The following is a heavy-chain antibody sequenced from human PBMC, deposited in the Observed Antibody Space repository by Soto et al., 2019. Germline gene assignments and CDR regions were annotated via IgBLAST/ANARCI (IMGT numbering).Heavy chain of an antibody. CDR1: GFTFSSYA. CDR3: ARDRAAAGPNYYYYYGMDV. V-gene: IGHV3-30-3*01. Sequence: QVQLVESGGGVVQPGRSLRLSCAASGFTFSSYAMHWVRQAPGKGLEWVAVISYDGSNKYYADSVKGRFTISRDNSKNTLYLQMNSLRAEDTAVYYCARDRAAAGPNYYYYYGMDVW. D-gene: IGHD6-13*01. CDR2: ISYDGSNK. J-gene: IGHJ6*01.